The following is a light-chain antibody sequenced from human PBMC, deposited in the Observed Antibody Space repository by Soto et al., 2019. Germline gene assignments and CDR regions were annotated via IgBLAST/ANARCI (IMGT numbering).Light chain of an antibody. Sequence: DIQMTQSPSSLSASIGDRVTITCRASQTVNTYLHWYQQKPGKAPKLLIYAASNLQSGVPSRFSGSGSGTDFTLTISSLEPEDFAVYYCQQRSDWPLTFGGGTKVDIK. V-gene: IGKV1-39*01. CDR3: QQRSDWPLT. CDR2: AAS. J-gene: IGKJ4*01. CDR1: QTVNTY.